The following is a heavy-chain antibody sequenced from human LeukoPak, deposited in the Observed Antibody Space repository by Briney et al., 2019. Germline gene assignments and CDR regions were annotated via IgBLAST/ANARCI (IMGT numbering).Heavy chain of an antibody. CDR3: ARHEYSGSYYGLSWFDP. Sequence: PSETLSLTXAVSGYSISSGYYWGWIRQPPGRGLEWIGSIYHSGSTFYNPSLKSRVPISVDTSKNQLSLKLSSLTAADTAVYYCARHEYSGSYYGLSWFDPWGQGTLVTVSS. D-gene: IGHD1-26*01. V-gene: IGHV4-38-2*01. CDR1: GYSISSGYY. J-gene: IGHJ5*02. CDR2: IYHSGST.